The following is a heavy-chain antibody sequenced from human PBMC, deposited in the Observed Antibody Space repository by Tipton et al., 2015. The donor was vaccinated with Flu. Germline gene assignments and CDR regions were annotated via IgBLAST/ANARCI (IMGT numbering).Heavy chain of an antibody. J-gene: IGHJ4*02. CDR3: ARGSGSGTFMIFDF. Sequence: LRLSCTVSGGSLSSYYWSWIRQPAGKGLEWIGRIYTSGGTKFNPSLRGRLTMSVDASKKEFSLKLSSVTAADTAVYYCARGSGSGTFMIFDFWGQGTLVTVSS. D-gene: IGHD3-10*01. CDR2: IYTSGGT. V-gene: IGHV4-4*07. CDR1: GGSLSSYY.